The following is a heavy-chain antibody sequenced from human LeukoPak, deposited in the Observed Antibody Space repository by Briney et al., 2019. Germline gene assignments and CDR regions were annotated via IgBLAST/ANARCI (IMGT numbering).Heavy chain of an antibody. Sequence: GGSLRLSCAASGFTFSNYAMHWVRQAPGKGPEWVAVISNVETNTYYADSVKGRFTISRDNSKNTLYLQLNSLRAEDTSVYYCARDSTYYYASGSSGPHYFDSWGQGTLVTVSS. CDR1: GFTFSNYA. J-gene: IGHJ4*02. CDR2: ISNVETNT. CDR3: ARDSTYYYASGSSGPHYFDS. V-gene: IGHV3-30*01. D-gene: IGHD3-10*01.